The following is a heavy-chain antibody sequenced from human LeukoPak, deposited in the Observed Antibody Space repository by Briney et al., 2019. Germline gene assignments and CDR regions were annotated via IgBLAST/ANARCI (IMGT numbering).Heavy chain of an antibody. D-gene: IGHD6-19*01. CDR2: INRDGSSS. Sequence: GGSLRLSCAASGFTFDDYGMSWVRQAPGKGLVGVSRINRDGSSSTYADSVKGRFTISRDNAKNTLYLQMNSLRAEDTAVYYCARVGAVAYSFDYWGQGTLVTVSS. CDR3: ARVGAVAYSFDY. J-gene: IGHJ4*02. CDR1: GFTFDDYG. V-gene: IGHV3-74*01.